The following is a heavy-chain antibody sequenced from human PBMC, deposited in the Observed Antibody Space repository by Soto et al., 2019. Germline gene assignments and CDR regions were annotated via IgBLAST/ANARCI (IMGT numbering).Heavy chain of an antibody. D-gene: IGHD3-3*01. Sequence: PSETLSLTCTVSTDSVRNYYWSWIRQPAGKTLEWIGRVYFSGDTNYNPSLKSRVTMSVDTSKNQLSLGLSSVTAADTAVYYCARDDFWGGRTHDFWGQGTQVTVSS. V-gene: IGHV4-4*07. CDR1: TDSVRNYY. CDR2: VYFSGDT. J-gene: IGHJ4*02. CDR3: ARDDFWGGRTHDF.